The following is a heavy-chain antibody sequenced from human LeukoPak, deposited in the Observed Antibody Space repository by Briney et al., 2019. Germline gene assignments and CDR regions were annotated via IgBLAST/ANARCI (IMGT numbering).Heavy chain of an antibody. V-gene: IGHV3-23*01. CDR1: GFPFETNA. CDR3: AKDWIQFNRVFDCFDS. J-gene: IGHJ4*02. Sequence: GGSLRLSCATSGFPFETNAMSWVRQAPGKGLEWVATIGNTETFYADSVTGRFTISRDNSKNTVNLQMNRLRVEATAIYYCAKDWIQFNRVFDCFDSWGQGTLVTVSS. D-gene: IGHD5-18*01. CDR2: IGNTET.